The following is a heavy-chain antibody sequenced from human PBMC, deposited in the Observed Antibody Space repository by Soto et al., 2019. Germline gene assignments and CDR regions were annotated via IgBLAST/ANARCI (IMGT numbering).Heavy chain of an antibody. D-gene: IGHD3-22*01. CDR1: GFTFSSYG. CDR3: ARDYDSSGYPRYYFDS. V-gene: IGHV3-33*01. J-gene: IGHJ4*02. CDR2: IWYDGSNK. Sequence: QVQLVESGGGVVQPGRSLRLSCAASGFTFSSYGMHWVRQAPGKGREWVAIIWYDGSNKYYADSVKGRFTISRDNSKNSRYLQMNSLRAEDTAVYYCARDYDSSGYPRYYFDSWCQGTLVTVSS.